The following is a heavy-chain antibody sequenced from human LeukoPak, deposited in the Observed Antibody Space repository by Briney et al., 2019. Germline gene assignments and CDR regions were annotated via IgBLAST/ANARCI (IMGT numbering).Heavy chain of an antibody. CDR2: ISAYNGNT. CDR1: GGTFSSYA. J-gene: IGHJ6*02. D-gene: IGHD6-19*01. CDR3: ARVRKAVAGYYYYYGMDV. V-gene: IGHV1-18*01. Sequence: GASVKVSCKASGGTFSSYAISWVRQAPGQGLEWMGWISAYNGNTNYAQKLQGRVTMTTDTSTSTAYMELRSLRSDDTAVYYCARVRKAVAGYYYYYGMDVWGQGTTVTVSS.